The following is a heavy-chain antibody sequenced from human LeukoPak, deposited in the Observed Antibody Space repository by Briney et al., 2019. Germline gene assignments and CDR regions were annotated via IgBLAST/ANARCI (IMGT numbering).Heavy chain of an antibody. D-gene: IGHD3-22*01. CDR2: ISSSSSYI. CDR3: ARDQAYYDSSGCLDY. J-gene: IGHJ4*02. CDR1: GFTFSSYW. Sequence: NPGGSLRLSCAASGFTFSSYWMNWVRQAPGKGLEWVSSISSSSSYIYYADSVKGRFTISRDNAKNSLYLQMNSLRAEDTAVYYCARDQAYYDSSGCLDYWGQGTLVTVSS. V-gene: IGHV3-21*01.